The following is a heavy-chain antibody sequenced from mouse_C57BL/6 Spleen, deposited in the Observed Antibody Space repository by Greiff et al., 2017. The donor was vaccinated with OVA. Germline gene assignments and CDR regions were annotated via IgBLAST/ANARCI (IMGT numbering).Heavy chain of an antibody. V-gene: IGHV5-9-1*02. Sequence: EVQGVESGEGLVKPGGSLKLSCAASGFTFSSYAMSWVRQTPEKRLEWVAYISSGGDYIYYADTVKGRFTISRDNARNTLYLQMSSLKSEDTAMYYCTRDRDYDGDAMDYWGQGTSVTVSS. CDR1: GFTFSSYA. D-gene: IGHD2-4*01. CDR3: TRDRDYDGDAMDY. CDR2: ISSGGDYI. J-gene: IGHJ4*01.